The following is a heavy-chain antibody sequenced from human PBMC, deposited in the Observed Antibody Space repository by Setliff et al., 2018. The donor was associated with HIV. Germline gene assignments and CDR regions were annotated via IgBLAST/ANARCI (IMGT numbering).Heavy chain of an antibody. D-gene: IGHD2-2*01. CDR2: INTKTGNP. J-gene: IGHJ3*02. CDR3: ARGNVVAPAAMPGDI. V-gene: IGHV7-4-1*02. CDR1: GYTFTSYA. Sequence: VKVSCKASGYTFTSYAMNWVRQAPGQGLEWMGWINTKTGNPTYAQGFTGRFVLSLDTSVSTAYLQISSLKAEDTAVYYCARGNVVAPAAMPGDIWGQGTMVTVSS.